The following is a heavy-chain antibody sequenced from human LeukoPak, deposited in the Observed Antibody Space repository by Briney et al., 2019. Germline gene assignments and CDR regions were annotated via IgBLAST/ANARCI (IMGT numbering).Heavy chain of an antibody. J-gene: IGHJ4*02. CDR1: VFSFSNYW. D-gene: IGHD6-13*01. Sequence: PGGSLRLSCAASVFSFSNYWMHWVRQAPGKGLVWVSRIISDGSSRRYADSVKGRFTISRDNAKNTLYLQMNSLRAEDTAVYYCARDLGSSWTFDYWGQGTLVTVSS. CDR2: IISDGSSR. V-gene: IGHV3-74*01. CDR3: ARDLGSSWTFDY.